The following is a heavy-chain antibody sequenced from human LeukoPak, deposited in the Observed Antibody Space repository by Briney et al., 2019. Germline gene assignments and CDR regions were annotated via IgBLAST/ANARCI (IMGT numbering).Heavy chain of an antibody. D-gene: IGHD1-26*01. Sequence: SETLSLTCTVSGGSISSYYRSWIRQPAGKGLEWIGRIYTSGSTNYNPSLKSRVTMSVDTSRNLYSLKLSSVTAADTAGYCCAIALLTTPPAAFDIWGQGTMVTVSS. CDR3: AIALLTTPPAAFDI. J-gene: IGHJ3*02. V-gene: IGHV4-4*07. CDR2: IYTSGST. CDR1: GGSISSYY.